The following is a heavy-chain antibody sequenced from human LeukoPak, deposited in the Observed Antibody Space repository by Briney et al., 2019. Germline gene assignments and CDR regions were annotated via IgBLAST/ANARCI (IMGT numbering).Heavy chain of an antibody. J-gene: IGHJ6*02. Sequence: ASVKVSCKASGYTFTGYYMHWVRQAPGQGLEWMGWINPNSGGTNYAQKFQGWVTMTRDTSISTACMELSRLRSDDTAAYYCARDKGSSSWPYGMDVWGQGTTVTVS. CDR1: GYTFTGYY. CDR3: ARDKGSSSWPYGMDV. V-gene: IGHV1-2*04. CDR2: INPNSGGT. D-gene: IGHD6-13*01.